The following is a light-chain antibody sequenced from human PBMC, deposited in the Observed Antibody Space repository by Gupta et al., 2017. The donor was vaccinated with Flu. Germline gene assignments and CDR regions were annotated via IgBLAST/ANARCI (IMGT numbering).Light chain of an antibody. CDR3: QSHDGTTLV. J-gene: IGLJ3*02. Sequence: ESPGKTITISCIRSSGSIGSDYVVWSQKRPSSSHTIVIYEDRQRPSRVPDRFSGSIDRSPNSASLTISGLKAEDEADYYCQSHDGTTLVLGGGTKLTVL. CDR2: EDR. V-gene: IGLV6-57*01. CDR1: SGSIGSDY.